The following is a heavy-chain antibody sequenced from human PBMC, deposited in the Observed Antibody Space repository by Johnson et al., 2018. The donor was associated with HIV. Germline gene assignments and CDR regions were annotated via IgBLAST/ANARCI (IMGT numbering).Heavy chain of an antibody. CDR1: GFTFSSFG. J-gene: IGHJ3*02. D-gene: IGHD6-13*01. V-gene: IGHV3-30*02. CDR3: AKDPHNPIVSSSWFPFGGAFDI. CDR2: IRYDGSNK. Sequence: QVQLVESGGGVVQPGGSLRLSCAASGFTFSSFGFHWVRQAPGTGLEWVAFIRYDGSNKSYADSVTGRFTISRDNSQNTLYLQMNSLRAEDTAVYYCAKDPHNPIVSSSWFPFGGAFDIWGQGTMVTVSS.